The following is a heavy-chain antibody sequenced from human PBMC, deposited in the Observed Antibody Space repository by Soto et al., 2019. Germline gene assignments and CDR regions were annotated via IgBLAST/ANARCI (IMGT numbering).Heavy chain of an antibody. J-gene: IGHJ4*02. V-gene: IGHV3-53*01. D-gene: IGHD5-18*01. CDR2: IYSGGRT. Sequence: PGGSLRLSCAASGFTVSSNYMSWVRQAPGKGLEWVSVIYSGGRTYYADSVKGRFTISRDNSKNTLYLQMNSLRVEDTAVYYCARGGIQLWXQYWGQGTLVTVSS. CDR3: ARGGIQLWXQY. CDR1: GFTVSSNY.